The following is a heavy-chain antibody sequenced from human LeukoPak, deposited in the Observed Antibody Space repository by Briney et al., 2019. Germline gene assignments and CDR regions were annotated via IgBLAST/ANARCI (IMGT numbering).Heavy chain of an antibody. D-gene: IGHD3-16*01. CDR1: GGSISSSSYY. CDR3: ARVRDITFGGVPNWFDP. Sequence: SDTLSLTCTVSGGSISSSSYYWRWIRQPPGKGLEWIGSIYYSGSTYYNPSLKSRVTISVDTSKNQFSLNLSSLTAADTAVYYCARVRDITFGGVPNWFDPWGQGNLVTVSS. J-gene: IGHJ5*02. V-gene: IGHV4-39*07. CDR2: IYYSGST.